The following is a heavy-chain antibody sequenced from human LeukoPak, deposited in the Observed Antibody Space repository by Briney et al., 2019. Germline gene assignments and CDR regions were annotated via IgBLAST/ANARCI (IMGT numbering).Heavy chain of an antibody. V-gene: IGHV3-64D*06. CDR1: GFTFSSYA. CDR2: ISSNGGST. J-gene: IGHJ4*02. Sequence: GGSLRLSCSASGFTFSSYAMHWVRQAPGKGLEYVSAISSNGGSTYYADSVKGRFTISRDNSKNTLYLQMSSLRAEDTAVYYCATAAAGNRLYYFDYWGQGTLVTVSS. CDR3: ATAAAGNRLYYFDY. D-gene: IGHD6-13*01.